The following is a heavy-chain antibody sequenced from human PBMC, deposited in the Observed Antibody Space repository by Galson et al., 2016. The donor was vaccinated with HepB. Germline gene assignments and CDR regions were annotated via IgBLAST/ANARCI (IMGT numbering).Heavy chain of an antibody. D-gene: IGHD5-12*01. CDR2: ISESGFST. CDR1: GFTFNNHA. J-gene: IGHJ4*02. Sequence: SLRLSCAASGFTFNNHAMRWVRQAPGKGLEWVSGISESGFSTYYADSVKGRFTISRDNSKTTLNLQMNSLRVDDTATYYCARYSGTWFHFDNWGQGILVTVSS. V-gene: IGHV3-23*01. CDR3: ARYSGTWFHFDN.